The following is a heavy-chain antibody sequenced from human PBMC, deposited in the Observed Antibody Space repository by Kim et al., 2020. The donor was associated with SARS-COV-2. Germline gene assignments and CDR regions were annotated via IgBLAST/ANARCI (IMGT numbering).Heavy chain of an antibody. V-gene: IGHV1-69*13. CDR3: ARDGIIGTTSPF. CDR2: IIPLFGTA. D-gene: IGHD1-7*01. CDR1: GGTFSSFD. Sequence: SVKVSCKTSGGTFSSFDITWVRQAPGQGLEWVGGIIPLFGTANYAQKFQGRVTITADASTNISYMELSSLTSEDTAMYFCARDGIIGTTSPF. J-gene: IGHJ3*01.